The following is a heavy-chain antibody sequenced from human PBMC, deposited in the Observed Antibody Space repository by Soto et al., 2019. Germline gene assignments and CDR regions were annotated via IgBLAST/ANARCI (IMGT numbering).Heavy chain of an antibody. V-gene: IGHV1-3*01. J-gene: IGHJ6*02. CDR3: ARGSSSEYYHYGMDV. CDR2: INAGNGNT. CDR1: GDIFTSYA. D-gene: IGHD6-6*01. Sequence: ASVEVSCKASGDIFTSYAMHWVRQAPGQRLEWMGWINAGNGNTKYSQKFQGRVTITRDTSASTAYMELSSLRSEDTAVYYCARGSSSEYYHYGMDVWGQGTTVTVSS.